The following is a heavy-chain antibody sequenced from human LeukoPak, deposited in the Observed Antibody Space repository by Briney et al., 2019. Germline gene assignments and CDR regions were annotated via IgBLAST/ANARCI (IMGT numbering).Heavy chain of an antibody. J-gene: IGHJ3*02. CDR3: ARGVNNWNVDVFDI. V-gene: IGHV4-38-2*02. D-gene: IGHD1-20*01. Sequence: KSSETLSLTCTVSGYSISSGYYRGWIRQPPGKGLEWIGSIYHSGSTYYNPSLKSRVTVSVDTSKNQFSLKLSSVTAADTAVYYCARGVNNWNVDVFDIWGQGTMVTVSS. CDR2: IYHSGST. CDR1: GYSISSGYY.